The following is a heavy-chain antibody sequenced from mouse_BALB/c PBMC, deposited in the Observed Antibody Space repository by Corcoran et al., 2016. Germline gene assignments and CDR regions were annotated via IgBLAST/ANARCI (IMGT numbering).Heavy chain of an antibody. J-gene: IGHJ4*01. CDR2: IWYDGSSK. D-gene: IGHD3-2*02. CDR3: ASCGSGPMLPFDY. Sequence: VQLVEYGGGVVQPGRSLRLSCAASGFSFSRYGMHWVRQAPGKGREWVAIIWYDGSSKYYADSVKGRFTITRDNSKNTLYLQMNSLRAEDTAVYYCASCGSGPMLPFDYWGQGTLVTVSS. CDR1: GFSFSRYG. V-gene: IGHV5-17*01.